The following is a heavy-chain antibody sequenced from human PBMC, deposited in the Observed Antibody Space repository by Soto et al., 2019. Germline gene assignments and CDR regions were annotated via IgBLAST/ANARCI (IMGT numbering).Heavy chain of an antibody. V-gene: IGHV4-31*03. CDR2: IYHTGST. CDR1: GGSISTVGRY. J-gene: IGHJ4*02. CDR3: ARATGTLRSRNCDY. D-gene: IGHD1-1*01. Sequence: SETLSLTCSVSGGSISTVGRYWTWIRQPPGKGLEWIGSIYHTGSTYYSKSLRSRLTMSVDTSKSQFSLRLSSVTAADTAVYYCARATGTLRSRNCDYWGQGSLVTVSS.